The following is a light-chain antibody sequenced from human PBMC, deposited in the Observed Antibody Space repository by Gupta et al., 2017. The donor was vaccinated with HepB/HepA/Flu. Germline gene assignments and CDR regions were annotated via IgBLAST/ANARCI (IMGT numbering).Light chain of an antibody. V-gene: IGLV1-47*02. CDR3: VGWDDSLSGYV. Sequence: QPVLTQPPSASGTPGQRFTISCSGSSSNIGNDNAYWYQQLPGTAPKLLIYNDNQRPSGVPDRFSGSKSGTTASLAISGLRSEDEADYYCVGWDDSLSGYVFGAGTKVTVL. CDR1: SSNIGNDN. CDR2: NDN. J-gene: IGLJ1*01.